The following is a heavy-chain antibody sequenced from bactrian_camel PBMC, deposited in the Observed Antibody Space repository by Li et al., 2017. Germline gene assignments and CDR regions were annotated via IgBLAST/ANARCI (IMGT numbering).Heavy chain of an antibody. CDR2: IDSAGSA. Sequence: QVQLVESGGGSVQAGESLRLSCVASGFAGSNLYMAWFRQAPGKECEGVAAIDSAGSATYTYAVQGRFTISKDSAKSTLYLQLNSLKPEDTAVYYCAADQATSWVEFYEYTYWGQGTQVTVS. J-gene: IGHJ4*01. CDR1: GFAGSNLY. D-gene: IGHD3*01. V-gene: IGHV3S53*01. CDR3: AADQATSWVEFYEYTY.